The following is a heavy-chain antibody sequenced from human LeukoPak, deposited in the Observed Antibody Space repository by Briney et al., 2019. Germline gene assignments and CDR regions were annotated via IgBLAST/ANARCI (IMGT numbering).Heavy chain of an antibody. CDR1: GFSVSSFG. D-gene: IGHD6-19*01. Sequence: GGSLRLSCAVSGFSVSSFGMSWVRQAPGKGLEWISAISLNGEATWYADSVKGRFIISRDNSKNTLYLQLTSLRAEDTAVYYCAQGFSSGWYPYWGQGSLVSVSS. CDR2: ISLNGEAT. J-gene: IGHJ4*02. V-gene: IGHV3-23*01. CDR3: AQGFSSGWYPY.